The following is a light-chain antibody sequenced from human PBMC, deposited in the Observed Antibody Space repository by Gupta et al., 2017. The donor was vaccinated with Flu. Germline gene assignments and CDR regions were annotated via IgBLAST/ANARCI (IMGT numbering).Light chain of an antibody. CDR1: ALPMYY. Sequence: SYELTQPPSVSVSPGQTARITCSGGALPMYYGNGYQQRAGQAPVLVIYRDTERAAGIPGRFSGSSAGSTVTLTISGDQEEEEADYYCHSTDTSGTYLFGTGIRVTVL. CDR2: RDT. CDR3: HSTDTSGTYL. J-gene: IGLJ1*01. V-gene: IGLV3-25*02.